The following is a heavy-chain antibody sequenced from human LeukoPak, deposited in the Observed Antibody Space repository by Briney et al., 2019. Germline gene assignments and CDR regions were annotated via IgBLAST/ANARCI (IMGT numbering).Heavy chain of an antibody. CDR1: GYSISSGYY. Sequence: PSETLSLTCTVSGYSISSGYYWGWIRPPPGKGLEWIGSIYHSGSTYYNPSLKSRVTISVDTSKNQFSLKLSSVTAADTAVYYCASITMIVVVHDAFDIWGQGTMVTVSS. D-gene: IGHD3-22*01. V-gene: IGHV4-38-2*02. CDR3: ASITMIVVVHDAFDI. CDR2: IYHSGST. J-gene: IGHJ3*02.